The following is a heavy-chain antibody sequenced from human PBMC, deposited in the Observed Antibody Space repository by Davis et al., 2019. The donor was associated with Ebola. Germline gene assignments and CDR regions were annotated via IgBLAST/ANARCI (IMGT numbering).Heavy chain of an antibody. J-gene: IGHJ4*02. CDR2: ISYDGSNK. CDR1: GFTFSSYA. CDR3: ARVGSYYSSFGY. V-gene: IGHV3-30-3*01. Sequence: GESLKISCAASGFTFSSYAMHWVRQAPGKGLEWVAVISYDGSNKYYADSVKGRFTISRDNAKNSLYLQMNSLRDEDTAVYYCARVGSYYSSFGYWGQGTLVTVSS. D-gene: IGHD1-26*01.